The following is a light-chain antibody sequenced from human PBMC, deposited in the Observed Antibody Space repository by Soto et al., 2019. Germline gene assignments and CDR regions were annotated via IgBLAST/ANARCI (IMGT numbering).Light chain of an antibody. CDR2: AAS. CDR1: QGIIDY. J-gene: IGKJ1*01. CDR3: QKYNSAPRT. Sequence: DIQMTQSPSSLAASVGDRVTITCRASQGIIDYLAWYQQKPGKAPKLLIYAASTLQSGVPSRFSGSGAGTDCTLTITSLQPEDVATYYCQKYNSAPRTFGQGTKVDIK. V-gene: IGKV1-27*01.